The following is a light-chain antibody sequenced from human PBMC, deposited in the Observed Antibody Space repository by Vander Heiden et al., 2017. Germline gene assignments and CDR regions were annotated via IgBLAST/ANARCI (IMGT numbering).Light chain of an antibody. J-gene: IGLJ2*01. CDR3: QAWDSSLGV. Sequence: SYAVTQAPSVSVSPGQTASITCSGDKLGDKYTCWYQQKPGQSPVLVIYQDSKRPSGIPERFSGSNSGNTATLTISGTQAMDEGDYYCQAWDSSLGVFGGGTKLTVL. V-gene: IGLV3-1*01. CDR2: QDS. CDR1: KLGDKY.